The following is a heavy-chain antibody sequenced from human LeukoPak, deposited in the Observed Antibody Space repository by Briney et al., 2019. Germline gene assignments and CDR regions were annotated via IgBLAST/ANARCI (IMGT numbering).Heavy chain of an antibody. V-gene: IGHV1-18*01. CDR2: ITPYNGNT. CDR1: GYTFTNYA. CDR3: ARQFGEYVFDY. J-gene: IGHJ4*02. Sequence: ASVKVSCKASGYTFTNYAISWVRQAPGQGLEWMGWITPYNGNTNYAQKLQGRVTMTTDTSTSTAYMEVRSLRSDDTAVYYCARQFGEYVFDYWGQGTLVTVSS. D-gene: IGHD3-10*01.